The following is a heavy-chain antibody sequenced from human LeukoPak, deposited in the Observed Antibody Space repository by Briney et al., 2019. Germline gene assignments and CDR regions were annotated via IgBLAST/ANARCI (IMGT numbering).Heavy chain of an antibody. CDR1: GGTFSSYA. D-gene: IGHD5-12*01. V-gene: IGHV1-69*06. Sequence: ASVKVSCKASGGTFSSYAISWVRQAPGQGLEWMGGIIPIFGTANYAQKFQGRVTITADKSTSTAYMELSSLRSEDTAVYYCASGGYSGYDWYYYYYMDVWGKGTTVTVSS. CDR2: IIPIFGTA. J-gene: IGHJ6*03. CDR3: ASGGYSGYDWYYYYYMDV.